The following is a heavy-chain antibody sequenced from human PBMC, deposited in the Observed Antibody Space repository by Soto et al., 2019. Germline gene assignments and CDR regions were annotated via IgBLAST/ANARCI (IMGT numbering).Heavy chain of an antibody. D-gene: IGHD6-13*01. J-gene: IGHJ3*02. CDR1: GYTFTSYD. CDR2: MNPKSGNT. Sequence: ASVKVSCKASGYTFTSYDTNWVRQATGQGLEWMGWMNPKSGNTGYAQKFQGRVTMTRSTSISTADMELSSLRSEDTAVYYCARGLGSSSWPDHDAFDIWGQGTMVTVSS. CDR3: ARGLGSSSWPDHDAFDI. V-gene: IGHV1-8*01.